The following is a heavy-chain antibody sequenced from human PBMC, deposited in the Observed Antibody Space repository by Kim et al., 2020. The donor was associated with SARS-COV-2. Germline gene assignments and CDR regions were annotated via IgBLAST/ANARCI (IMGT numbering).Heavy chain of an antibody. CDR3: ARARSDVAAAGNTAIYYYYCGMDV. V-gene: IGHV1-18*01. CDR1: GYTFTSYG. J-gene: IGHJ6*02. CDR2: ISAYNGNT. Sequence: ASVKVSCKASGYTFTSYGISWLRQAPGQGLEGMGWISAYNGNTNYAQKLQGRVTMTTDTSTSTAYMELRSLRSDDTDVDYRARARSDVAAAGNTAIYYYYCGMDVGGQETTVTVS. D-gene: IGHD6-13*01.